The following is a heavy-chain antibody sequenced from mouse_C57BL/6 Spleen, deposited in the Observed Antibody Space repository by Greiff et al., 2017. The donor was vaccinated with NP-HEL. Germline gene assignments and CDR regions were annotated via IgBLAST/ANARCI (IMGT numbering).Heavy chain of an antibody. J-gene: IGHJ1*03. CDR1: GFTFSSYA. CDR3: TREGLYGYDVGVYWYFDV. Sequence: EVKLMESGEGLVKPGGSLKLSCAASGFTFSSYAMSWVRQTPEKRLEWVAYISSGGDYIYYADTVKGRFTISRDNARNTLYLQMSSLKSEDTAMYYCTREGLYGYDVGVYWYFDVWGTGTTVTVSS. D-gene: IGHD2-2*01. CDR2: ISSGGDYI. V-gene: IGHV5-9-1*02.